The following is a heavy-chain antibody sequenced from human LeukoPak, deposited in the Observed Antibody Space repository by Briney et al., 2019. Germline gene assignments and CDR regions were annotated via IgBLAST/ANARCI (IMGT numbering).Heavy chain of an antibody. Sequence: SQTLSLTCTVSGGSISSGSYYWSWIRQPAGKGLEWIGRIYTSGSTNYNPSLKSRVTISVDTSKNQFSLKLSSVTAADTAVYYCARGRGIAAAGRRAAYYYYMDVWGKGTTVTVSS. V-gene: IGHV4-61*02. J-gene: IGHJ6*03. CDR3: ARGRGIAAAGRRAAYYYYMDV. D-gene: IGHD6-13*01. CDR1: GGSISSGSYY. CDR2: IYTSGST.